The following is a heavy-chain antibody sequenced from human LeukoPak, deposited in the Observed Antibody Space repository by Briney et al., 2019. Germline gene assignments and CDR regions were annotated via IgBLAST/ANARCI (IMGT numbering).Heavy chain of an antibody. CDR2: INTNTGNP. D-gene: IGHD3-3*01. CDR3: ARVDNDFWSGYVPDY. Sequence: ASVNVSCKASGYTFTSYAMYWVRQAPGQGLEWMGWINTNTGNPTYAQGFTGRFVFSLDTSVSTAYLQISSLKAEDTAVYYCARVDNDFWSGYVPDYWGQGTLVTVSS. J-gene: IGHJ4*02. CDR1: GYTFTSYA. V-gene: IGHV7-4-1*02.